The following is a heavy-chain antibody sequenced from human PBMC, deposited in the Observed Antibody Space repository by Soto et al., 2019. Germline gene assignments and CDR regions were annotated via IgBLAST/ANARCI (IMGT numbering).Heavy chain of an antibody. Sequence: GASVKVSCKASGGTFSSYAISWVRQAPGQGLEWMGGIIPIFGTANYAQKFQGRVTITADESTSTAYMELSSLRSEDTAVYYCARELRNCTSGLCYTLGYYYYGMDVWAQVTTVT. V-gene: IGHV1-69*13. CDR2: IIPIFGTA. D-gene: IGHD2-8*01. CDR3: ARELRNCTSGLCYTLGYYYYGMDV. J-gene: IGHJ6*02. CDR1: GGTFSSYA.